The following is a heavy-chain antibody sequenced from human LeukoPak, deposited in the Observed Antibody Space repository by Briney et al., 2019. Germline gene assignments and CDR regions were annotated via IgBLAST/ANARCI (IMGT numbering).Heavy chain of an antibody. Sequence: GGSLRLSCAASGFTFSGYALHWVRQAPGKGLEWVAVISYDGSNKYYADSVKGRFTISRDNSRNTLYVRMSSLTAEDTAVYYCARDRDYTGNGWFDPWGQGTLVTVSS. V-gene: IGHV3-30*04. J-gene: IGHJ5*02. CDR2: ISYDGSNK. CDR1: GFTFSGYA. D-gene: IGHD4-23*01. CDR3: ARDRDYTGNGWFDP.